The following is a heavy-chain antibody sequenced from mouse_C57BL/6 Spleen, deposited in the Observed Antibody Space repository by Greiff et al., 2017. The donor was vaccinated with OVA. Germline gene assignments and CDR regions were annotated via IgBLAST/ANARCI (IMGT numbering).Heavy chain of an antibody. CDR2: IYPRSGNT. CDR3: ARRDYGSSYDYFDY. CDR1: GYTFTSYG. D-gene: IGHD1-1*01. J-gene: IGHJ2*01. V-gene: IGHV1-81*01. Sequence: VQRVESGAELARPGASVKLSCKASGYTFTSYGISWVKQRTGQGLEWIGEIYPRSGNTYYNEKFKGKATLTADKASSTAYMELRSLTSEDSAVYFCARRDYGSSYDYFDYWGQGTTLTVSS.